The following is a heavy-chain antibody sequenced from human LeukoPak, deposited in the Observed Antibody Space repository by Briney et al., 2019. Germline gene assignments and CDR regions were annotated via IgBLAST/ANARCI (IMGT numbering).Heavy chain of an antibody. D-gene: IGHD2-15*01. CDR3: ARGTVGDAPVDI. CDR1: GYTFTSYD. CDR2: MNPNSGNT. V-gene: IGHV1-8*01. J-gene: IGHJ3*02. Sequence: ASVKVSCKASGYTFTSYDINWVRQATGQGLEWMRWMNPNSGNTGYAQKFKGRVTMTRNTSISTAYMELSSLRSEDTAVYYCARGTVGDAPVDIWGQGTMVTVSS.